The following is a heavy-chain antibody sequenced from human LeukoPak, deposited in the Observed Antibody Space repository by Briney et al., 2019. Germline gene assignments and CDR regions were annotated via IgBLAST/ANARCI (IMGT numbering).Heavy chain of an antibody. CDR2: IYYSGST. Sequence: KPSETLSLTCTVSGGSISSSSYYWGWIRQPPGKGLEWIGSIYYSGSTYYNPSLKSRVTISVDTSKNQFSLKLSSVTAADTAVHYCARQPNTYYYDSSGYPFDYWGQGTLVTVSS. V-gene: IGHV4-39*01. CDR1: GGSISSSSYY. CDR3: ARQPNTYYYDSSGYPFDY. J-gene: IGHJ4*02. D-gene: IGHD3-22*01.